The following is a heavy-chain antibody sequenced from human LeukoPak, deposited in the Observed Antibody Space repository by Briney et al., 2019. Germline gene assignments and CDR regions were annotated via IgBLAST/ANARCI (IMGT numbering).Heavy chain of an antibody. CDR3: ARGVEMATTQPPDY. CDR2: ISRSSSYI. J-gene: IGHJ4*02. V-gene: IGHV3-21*01. CDR1: GFTFISYI. D-gene: IGHD5-24*01. Sequence: GGSLRLSCAPSGFTFISYIMNWVRQAPGKGLEWVSSISRSSSYIYYADSVKGRFTISRDNAKNSLYLQMNSLRADDRAVYYCARGVEMATTQPPDYWGQGTLVTVSS.